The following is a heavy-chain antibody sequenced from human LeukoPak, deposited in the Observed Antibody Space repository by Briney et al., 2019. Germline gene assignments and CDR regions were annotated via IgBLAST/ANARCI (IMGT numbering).Heavy chain of an antibody. V-gene: IGHV3-21*01. CDR2: ISSSSSYI. J-gene: IGHJ4*02. CDR3: ARGLGWGTLVRGVIIDY. D-gene: IGHD3-10*01. Sequence: GGSLRLSCAASGFTFSSYSMNWVRQAPGKGLEWVSSISSSSSYIYYADSVKGRFTISRDNAKISLYLQMNSLRAEDTAVYYCARGLGWGTLVRGVIIDYWGQGTLVTVSS. CDR1: GFTFSSYS.